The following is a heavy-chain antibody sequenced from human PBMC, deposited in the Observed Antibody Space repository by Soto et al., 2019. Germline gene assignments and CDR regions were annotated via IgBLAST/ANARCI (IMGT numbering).Heavy chain of an antibody. J-gene: IGHJ3*02. D-gene: IGHD3-3*01. CDR1: GYPVTAYY. Sequence: QLHLVQSGAVVKKPGASVTVSCSASGYPVTAYYMHWVRQAPGRGLEWMGGINPATGAAKYTQTFQGRVTMTRDTSPVTVFMEPSGLTSEATAVFYFARGGGVGVAGSAAFDMWGQGTLVTVSS. CDR3: ARGGGVGVAGSAAFDM. V-gene: IGHV1-2*02. CDR2: INPATGAA.